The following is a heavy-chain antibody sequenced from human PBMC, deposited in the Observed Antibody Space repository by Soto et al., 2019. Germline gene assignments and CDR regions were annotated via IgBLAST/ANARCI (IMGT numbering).Heavy chain of an antibody. Sequence: EVQLLESGGGLVQPGGSLRLSCAASGFTFSSYAMSWVRQAPGKGLEWVSAISGSGGSTYYADSVKGRFTISRDNSKNTLYLQMNSLRAEDTAVYYCASSYYYDSSGYPLGYWGQGTLVTVSS. D-gene: IGHD3-22*01. CDR2: ISGSGGST. CDR1: GFTFSSYA. CDR3: ASSYYYDSSGYPLGY. V-gene: IGHV3-23*01. J-gene: IGHJ4*02.